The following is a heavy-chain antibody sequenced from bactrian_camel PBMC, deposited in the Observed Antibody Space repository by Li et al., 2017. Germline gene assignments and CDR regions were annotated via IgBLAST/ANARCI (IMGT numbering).Heavy chain of an antibody. J-gene: IGHJ4*01. V-gene: IGHV3S25*01. Sequence: SGGGSVQAGGSLRLSCAASAYTHRMHCMGWFRQAPGKGLEWVASIYTGSSPQYTGGGVTTYADSVKGRFTVSQDNADYTVYLQMNSLKPEDAGLYYCVRDPSGAAHVADYWGQGTQVTVS. CDR1: AYTHRMHC. CDR3: VRDPSGAAHVADY. CDR2: IYTGSSPQYTGGGVT. D-gene: IGHD1*01.